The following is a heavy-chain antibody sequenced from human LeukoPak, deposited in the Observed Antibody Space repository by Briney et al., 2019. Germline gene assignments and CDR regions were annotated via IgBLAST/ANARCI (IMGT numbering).Heavy chain of an antibody. CDR3: ARDFGGYCSSTSCYAPNAFDI. Sequence: SETLSLTCTVSGGSISSGGYYWSWIRQHPGKGLEWIGYIFYSGSTYYNASLKSRVTISVGTSKNQCSLKLSSVTAADTAVYYCARDFGGYCSSTSCYAPNAFDIWGQGTMVTVSS. CDR2: IFYSGST. V-gene: IGHV4-31*03. CDR1: GGSISSGGYY. J-gene: IGHJ3*02. D-gene: IGHD2-2*01.